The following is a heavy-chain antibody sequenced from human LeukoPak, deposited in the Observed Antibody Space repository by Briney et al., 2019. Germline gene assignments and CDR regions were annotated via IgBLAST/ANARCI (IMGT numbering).Heavy chain of an antibody. CDR1: GFTFTSLP. CDR3: AMDYYDSNGYSRGWDY. CDR2: SSTHGSDE. D-gene: IGHD3-22*01. J-gene: IGHJ4*02. V-gene: IGHV3-30*04. Sequence: GGALRLSCAASGFTFTSLPLHWVRQAPRKGLEGVAVSSTHGSDEYYADSVKGRFTVFSDNSKKTVYLQMERLRAEDTAVYHCAMDYYDSNGYSRGWDYWGQGTLVTVSS.